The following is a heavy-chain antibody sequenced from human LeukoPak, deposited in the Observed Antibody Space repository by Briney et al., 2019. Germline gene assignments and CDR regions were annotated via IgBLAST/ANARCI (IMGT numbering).Heavy chain of an antibody. CDR1: GYTFTNYY. CDR3: AGGRGYSYGPKEP. J-gene: IGHJ5*02. Sequence: ASVKVSCKASGYTFTNYYMHWVRQAPGQGLEWMGGIIPIFGTANYAQKFQGRVTITADESTSTAYMELSSLRSEDTAVYYCAGGRGYSYGPKEPWGQGTLVAVSS. D-gene: IGHD5-18*01. V-gene: IGHV1-69*13. CDR2: IIPIFGTA.